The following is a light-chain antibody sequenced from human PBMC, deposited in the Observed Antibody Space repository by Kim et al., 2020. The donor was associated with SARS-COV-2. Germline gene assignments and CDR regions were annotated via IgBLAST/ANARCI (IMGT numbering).Light chain of an antibody. CDR3: SSYTSSSTV. CDR1: SSDVGGYNY. Sequence: QSALTQPASVYGSPGQSITISCTGTSSDVGGYNYVSWYQQHPGKAPKLMIYDVSNRPSGVSNRFSGSKSGNTASLTISGLQAEDEADYYCSSYTSSSTVFGGGTQLTVL. CDR2: DVS. J-gene: IGLJ3*02. V-gene: IGLV2-14*03.